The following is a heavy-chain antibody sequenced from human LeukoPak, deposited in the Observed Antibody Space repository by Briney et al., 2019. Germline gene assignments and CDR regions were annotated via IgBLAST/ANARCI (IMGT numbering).Heavy chain of an antibody. J-gene: IGHJ6*02. CDR3: ARDSRDQQLVIGLGMDV. V-gene: IGHV1-18*01. Sequence: GASVKVSCKASGYTFTSYGISWVRQAPGQGLEWMGWISAYNGNTNYAQKLQGRVTMTTDTSTSTAYMELRSLRSDDTAVYYCARDSRDQQLVIGLGMDVWGQGTTVTVSS. CDR2: ISAYNGNT. D-gene: IGHD6-13*01. CDR1: GYTFTSYG.